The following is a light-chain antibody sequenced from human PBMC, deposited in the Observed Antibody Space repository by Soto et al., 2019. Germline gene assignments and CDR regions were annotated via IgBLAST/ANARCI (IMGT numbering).Light chain of an antibody. CDR2: GAS. Sequence: DIQMTQSPPTLPASAGDRVTITCRASQDISRWLAWYQQKPGKAPKLLIYGASTLQSGVPSRFSGSGSETDFTLTISSLQPEDFATYFCQQGNNYPLTFGGGTRVEI. V-gene: IGKV1-5*01. J-gene: IGKJ4*01. CDR3: QQGNNYPLT. CDR1: QDISRW.